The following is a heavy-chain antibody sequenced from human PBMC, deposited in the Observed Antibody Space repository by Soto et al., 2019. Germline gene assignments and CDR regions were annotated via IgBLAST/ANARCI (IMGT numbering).Heavy chain of an antibody. D-gene: IGHD2-15*01. Sequence: QVQLVESGGGVVQPGRSLRLSCAASGFTFSNYGMHWVRQAPGKGLEWVAVIWYDGSNKYYADSVKGRFTISRDNSKNAVYLQMRGLRAEDTAVYDCAGECGSGGSCYDYGVDVWGEGTTVTVSS. V-gene: IGHV3-33*01. CDR2: IWYDGSNK. CDR1: GFTFSNYG. CDR3: AGECGSGGSCYDYGVDV. J-gene: IGHJ6*04.